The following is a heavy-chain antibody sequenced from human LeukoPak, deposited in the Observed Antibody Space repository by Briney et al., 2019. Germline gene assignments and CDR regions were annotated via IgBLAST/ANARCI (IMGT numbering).Heavy chain of an antibody. D-gene: IGHD3-22*01. V-gene: IGHV3-30*04. CDR2: ISYDGSNK. CDR1: GFTFSSYE. CDR3: AREPDGYDSSGYSVLDY. Sequence: GGSLRLSCAASGFTFSSYEMHWVRQAPGKGLEWVAVISYDGSNKYYADSVKGRFTISRDNSKNTLYLQMNSLRAEDTAVYYCAREPDGYDSSGYSVLDYWGQGTLVTVSS. J-gene: IGHJ4*02.